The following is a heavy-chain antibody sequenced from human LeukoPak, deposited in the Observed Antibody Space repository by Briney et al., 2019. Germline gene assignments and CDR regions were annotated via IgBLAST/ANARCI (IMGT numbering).Heavy chain of an antibody. CDR3: ARDCIGCHGFDY. CDR1: GYTFTSYG. Sequence: ASVKVSCKATGYTFTSYGISWLRQARGQGLEWMGWVSAYADNTNDVQKFQGRVTMTTDTSTSTAYMELRSLRSDDTAVYYCARDCIGCHGFDYWGQGTLVTVSS. D-gene: IGHD2-15*01. J-gene: IGHJ4*02. CDR2: VSAYADNT. V-gene: IGHV1-18*01.